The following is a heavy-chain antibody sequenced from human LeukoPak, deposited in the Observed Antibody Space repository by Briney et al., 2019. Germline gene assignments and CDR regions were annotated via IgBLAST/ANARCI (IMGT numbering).Heavy chain of an antibody. D-gene: IGHD5-12*01. CDR3: AKSQGGYDNGIDY. Sequence: GGSLRLSCAASGFTFSSYGLHWVRQAPGKGLEWVAFIRYDGSNKYYADSVKGRFTISRDNSKNTLYLQMNSLRAEDTAVYYCAKSQGGYDNGIDYWGQGTLVTVSS. CDR1: GFTFSSYG. CDR2: IRYDGSNK. J-gene: IGHJ4*02. V-gene: IGHV3-30*02.